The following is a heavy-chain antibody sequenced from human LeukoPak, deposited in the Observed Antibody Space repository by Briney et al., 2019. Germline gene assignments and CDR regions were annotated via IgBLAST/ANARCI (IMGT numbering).Heavy chain of an antibody. D-gene: IGHD3-10*01. Sequence: SQTLSLTCTVSGGSISSGDYYWSWIRQPPGKGLEWIGYIYYSGSTYYNPSLKSRVTISVDTSKNQFSLKLSSVTAADTAVYYCARGYYGSGSYPDAFDIWGQGTMVTVSS. CDR1: GGSISSGDYY. V-gene: IGHV4-30-4*01. CDR3: ARGYYGSGSYPDAFDI. J-gene: IGHJ3*02. CDR2: IYYSGST.